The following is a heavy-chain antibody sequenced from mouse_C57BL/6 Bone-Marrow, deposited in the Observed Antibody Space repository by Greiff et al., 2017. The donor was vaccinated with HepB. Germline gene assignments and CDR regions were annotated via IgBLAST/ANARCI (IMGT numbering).Heavy chain of an antibody. CDR3: ATTKVYWAWFAY. Sequence: VQLQQSGPELVKPGASVKISCKASGYAFSSSWMNWVKQRPGKGLEWIGRIYPGDGDTNYNGKFKGKATLTADNSSSTAYMQLSSLTSEDSAVYFWATTKVYWAWFAYWGQGTLVTVSA. V-gene: IGHV1-82*01. D-gene: IGHD2-13*01. J-gene: IGHJ3*01. CDR2: IYPGDGDT. CDR1: GYAFSSSW.